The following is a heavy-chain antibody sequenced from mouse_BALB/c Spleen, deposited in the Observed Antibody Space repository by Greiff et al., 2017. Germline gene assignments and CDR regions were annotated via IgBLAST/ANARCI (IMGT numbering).Heavy chain of an antibody. Sequence: DVHLVESGGGLVQPGGSRKLSCAASGFTFSSFGMHWVRQAPEKGLEWVAYISSGSSTIYYADTVKGRFTISRDNPKNTLFLQMTSLRSEDTAMYYCASTYGNYVAWFAYWGQGTLVTVSA. CDR3: ASTYGNYVAWFAY. CDR1: GFTFSSFG. V-gene: IGHV5-17*02. D-gene: IGHD2-10*02. CDR2: ISSGSSTI. J-gene: IGHJ3*01.